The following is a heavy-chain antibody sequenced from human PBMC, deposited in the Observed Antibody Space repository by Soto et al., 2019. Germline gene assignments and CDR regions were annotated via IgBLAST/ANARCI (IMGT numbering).Heavy chain of an antibody. V-gene: IGHV4-59*12. CDR3: ARGRGDYYGSGSYYWFDP. CDR2: IYYSGST. D-gene: IGHD3-10*01. Sequence: SETLSLTCTVSGGSISSYYWSWIRQPPGRGLEWIGYIYYSGSTNYNPSLKSRVTISVDTSKNQFSLKLSSVTAADTAVYYCARGRGDYYGSGSYYWFDPWGQGTLVTVSS. CDR1: GGSISSYY. J-gene: IGHJ5*02.